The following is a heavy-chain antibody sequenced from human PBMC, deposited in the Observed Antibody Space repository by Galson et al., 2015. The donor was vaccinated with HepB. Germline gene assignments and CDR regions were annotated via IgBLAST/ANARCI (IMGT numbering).Heavy chain of an antibody. CDR2: ISYDGSNK. CDR1: GFTFSSYG. CDR3: AKGRSGSYRHPFFDY. J-gene: IGHJ4*02. D-gene: IGHD1-26*01. V-gene: IGHV3-30*18. Sequence: SLRLSCAASGFTFSSYGMHWVRQAPGKGLEWVAVISYDGSNKYYADSVKGRFTISRDNSKNTLYLQMNSLRAEDTAVYYCAKGRSGSYRHPFFDYWGQGTLVTVSS.